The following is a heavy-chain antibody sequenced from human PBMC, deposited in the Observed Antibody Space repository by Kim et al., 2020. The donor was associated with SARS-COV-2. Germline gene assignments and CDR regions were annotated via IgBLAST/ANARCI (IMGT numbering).Heavy chain of an antibody. Sequence: SETLSLTCAVSGGSISSSNWWSWVRQPPGKGLEWIGEIYHSGSTNYNPSLKSRVTISVDKSKNQFSLKLSSVTAANTAVYYCARDCRVLGVTFYYYYGMDVWGQGTTVTVSS. D-gene: IGHD3-10*01. CDR3: ARDCRVLGVTFYYYYGMDV. V-gene: IGHV4-4*02. J-gene: IGHJ6*02. CDR1: GGSISSSNW. CDR2: IYHSGST.